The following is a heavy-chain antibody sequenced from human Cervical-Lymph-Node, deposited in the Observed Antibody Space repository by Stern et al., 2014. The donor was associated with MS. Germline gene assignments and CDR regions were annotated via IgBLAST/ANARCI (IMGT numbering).Heavy chain of an antibody. J-gene: IGHJ4*02. CDR3: AKDRTSSSWGVDF. Sequence: EVQLEESGGGLVQPGRSLRLSCAASGFNFDDYGMHWVRQAPGKGLEWVSGISWNSDKIVYAESVKGRFTISRDNAKDSLSLQMDSLRVEDTALYYCAKDRTSSSWGVDFWGQGTLVTVSS. D-gene: IGHD6-13*01. V-gene: IGHV3-9*01. CDR2: ISWNSDKI. CDR1: GFNFDDYG.